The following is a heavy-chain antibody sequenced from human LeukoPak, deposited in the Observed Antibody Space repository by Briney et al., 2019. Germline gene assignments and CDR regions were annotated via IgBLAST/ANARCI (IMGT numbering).Heavy chain of an antibody. V-gene: IGHV1-46*01. CDR1: GYTFTSYY. CDR2: INPSGGST. D-gene: IGHD4-23*01. J-gene: IGHJ4*02. CDR3: ARDITVELPGGYFDY. Sequence: GASVKVSCKASGYTFTSYYMRWVRQAPGQGLEWMGIINPSGGSTSYAQKFQGRVTMTRDTSTSTVYMELSSLRSEDTAVYYCARDITVELPGGYFDYWGQGTLVTVSS.